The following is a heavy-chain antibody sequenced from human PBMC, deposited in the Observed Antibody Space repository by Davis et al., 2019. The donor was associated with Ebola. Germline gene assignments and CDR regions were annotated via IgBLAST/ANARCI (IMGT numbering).Heavy chain of an antibody. D-gene: IGHD3-16*01. V-gene: IGHV3-9*01. CDR3: VRDGSTWFGYFQH. J-gene: IGHJ1*01. Sequence: PGGSLRLSCAASGFTFDDYAMHWVRHAPGKGLEWVSGISWNSGSIGYADSVKGRFTISRDNANNTLYLQMNGLRAEDTAVYYCVRDGSTWFGYFQHWGRGTPVTVSS. CDR1: GFTFDDYA. CDR2: ISWNSGSI.